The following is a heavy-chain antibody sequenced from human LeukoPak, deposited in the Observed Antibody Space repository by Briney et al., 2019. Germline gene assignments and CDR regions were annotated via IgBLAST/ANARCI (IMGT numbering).Heavy chain of an antibody. D-gene: IGHD3-16*01. Sequence: GGSLRLSCAASAFSFSGSGMNSVRQASGKGLEWVGRIRSKANNYATVYAESVKGRFTISGNDSKNTAYLQMNSLKTEDTAVYYCTPGSGPIPSLGSWGQGTLVTLSS. CDR2: IRSKANNYAT. J-gene: IGHJ5*02. CDR1: AFSFSGSG. V-gene: IGHV3-73*01. CDR3: TPGSGPIPSLGS.